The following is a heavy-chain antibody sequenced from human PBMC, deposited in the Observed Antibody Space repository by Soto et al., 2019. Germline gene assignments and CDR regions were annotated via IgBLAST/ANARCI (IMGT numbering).Heavy chain of an antibody. D-gene: IGHD3-10*01. J-gene: IGHJ6*01. Sequence: EVQLVESGGGLVQPGGSLILSCAASGFTFSLYSMSWVRQAPGKGLERVSYISRSSTGIHYADSVKGRVTISRDDVTNSMHLQMNSLRDGDTAVYYCARAVTWGLDVWGQGTTVSISS. CDR1: GFTFSLYS. CDR3: ARAVTWGLDV. CDR2: ISRSSTGI. V-gene: IGHV3-48*02.